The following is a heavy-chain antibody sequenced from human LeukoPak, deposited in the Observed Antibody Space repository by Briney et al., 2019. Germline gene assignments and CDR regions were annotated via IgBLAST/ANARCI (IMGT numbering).Heavy chain of an antibody. CDR3: AREPTGITGTILGYYYYYYMDV. CDR2: IWYDGSNK. CDR1: GFTFSSYG. J-gene: IGHJ6*03. V-gene: IGHV3-33*01. D-gene: IGHD1-7*01. Sequence: GGSLRLSCAAPGFTFSSYGMHWVRQAPGKGLEWVAVIWYDGSNKYYADSVKGRLTISRDNSKNTLYLQMNSLGAEDTAVYYCAREPTGITGTILGYYYYYYMDVWGKGTTVTVSS.